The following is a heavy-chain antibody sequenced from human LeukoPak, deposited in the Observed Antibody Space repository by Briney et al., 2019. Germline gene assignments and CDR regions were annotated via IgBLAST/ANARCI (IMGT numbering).Heavy chain of an antibody. CDR3: ARTPIVGATDFDY. CDR2: ISSSGSTI. V-gene: IGHV3-11*04. CDR1: GFTFSDYY. D-gene: IGHD1-26*01. Sequence: PGGSLRLSCAASGFTFSDYYMSWIRQAPGKGLEWVSYISSSGSTIYYADSVKGRFTISRDNAKNSLYLQMNSLRAEDTAVYYCARTPIVGATDFDYWGQGTLVTVSS. J-gene: IGHJ4*02.